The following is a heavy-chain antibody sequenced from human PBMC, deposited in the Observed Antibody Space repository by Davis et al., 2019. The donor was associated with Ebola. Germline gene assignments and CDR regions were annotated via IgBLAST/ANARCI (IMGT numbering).Heavy chain of an antibody. CDR2: ISGSGGST. CDR3: AKDRTYGGYDLAVAGLFDY. V-gene: IGHV3-23*01. J-gene: IGHJ4*02. CDR1: GFTFSSYA. Sequence: GGSLRLSCAASGFTFSSYAMSWVRQAPGKGLEWVSAISGSGGSTYYADSVKGRFTISRDNSKNTLYLQMNSLRAEDTAVYYCAKDRTYGGYDLAVAGLFDYWGQGTLVTVSS. D-gene: IGHD6-19*01.